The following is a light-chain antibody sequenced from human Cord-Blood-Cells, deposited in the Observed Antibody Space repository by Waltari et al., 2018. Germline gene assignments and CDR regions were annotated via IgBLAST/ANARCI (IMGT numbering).Light chain of an antibody. CDR2: AAS. J-gene: IGKJ1*01. Sequence: EIQMTQSPSSLSASVVDRVTITCRASQSISSYLNWYHQKPGKAPKLLIYAASSLQSGVPSRFSGSGSGTDFTLTISSLQPEDFATYYCQQSYSTPPTFGQGTKVEIK. CDR1: QSISSY. V-gene: IGKV1-39*01. CDR3: QQSYSTPPT.